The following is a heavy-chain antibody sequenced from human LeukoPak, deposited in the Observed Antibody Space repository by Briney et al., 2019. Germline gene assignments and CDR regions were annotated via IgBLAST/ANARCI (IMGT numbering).Heavy chain of an antibody. CDR3: AANSADYNSLGSSYKV. D-gene: IGHD3-10*01. J-gene: IGHJ4*02. CDR2: ISYSGTT. V-gene: IGHV4-39*02. CDR1: SVSISSSPYF. Sequence: ASETLSLTCTVSSVSISSSPYFWAWIRQSPGKGLEWIGSISYSGTTYYNPSLKSRVTISVDTSKNHFSLKMSSVTAADTAVYYCAANSADYNSLGSSYKVWGQGTLVTVSS.